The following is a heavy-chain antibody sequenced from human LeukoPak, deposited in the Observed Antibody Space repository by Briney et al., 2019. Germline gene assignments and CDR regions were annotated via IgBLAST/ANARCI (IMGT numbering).Heavy chain of an antibody. Sequence: GGSLRLSCAASGFTFTNHAIHWVRQAPGKGLEWVAVISYDGTNKYYADSVKGRFTISRDDSKNTLYLQMNSLRAEDTAVYYCARDVNGGLLWFGELXXXFDPWGQGTLVTVSS. J-gene: IGHJ5*02. CDR1: GFTFTNHA. CDR3: ARDVNGGLLWFGELXXXFDP. V-gene: IGHV3-30-3*01. CDR2: ISYDGTNK. D-gene: IGHD3-10*01.